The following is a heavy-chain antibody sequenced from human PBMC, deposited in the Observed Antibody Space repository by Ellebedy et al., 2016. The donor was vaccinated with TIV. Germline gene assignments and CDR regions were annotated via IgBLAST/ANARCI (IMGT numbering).Heavy chain of an antibody. Sequence: KFQGRVTITRGTSASTAYMELSSLRYEDTAVYYCARAFDGSGSNMDVWGKGTTVTVSS. J-gene: IGHJ6*03. CDR3: ARAFDGSGSNMDV. V-gene: IGHV1-3*01. D-gene: IGHD3-10*01.